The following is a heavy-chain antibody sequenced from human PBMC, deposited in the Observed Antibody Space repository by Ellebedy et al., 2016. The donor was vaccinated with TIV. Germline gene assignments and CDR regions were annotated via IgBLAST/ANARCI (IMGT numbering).Heavy chain of an antibody. Sequence: AASVKVSCKASGYTFTTYDINWVRQATGQGLEWMGWMSPNNGNTGYAQKFQGRVTMTRDTSISTAYMELSTLTSEDTAVYYCARASDSSTYRPFDYWGQGIRVTVSS. CDR3: ARASDSSTYRPFDY. CDR1: GYTFTTYD. V-gene: IGHV1-8*01. D-gene: IGHD6-13*01. CDR2: MSPNNGNT. J-gene: IGHJ4*02.